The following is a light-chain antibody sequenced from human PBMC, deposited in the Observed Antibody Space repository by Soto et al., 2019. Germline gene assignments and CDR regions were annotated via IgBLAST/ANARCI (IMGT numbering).Light chain of an antibody. J-gene: IGKJ1*01. CDR1: QSVDSTY. CDR2: GAS. V-gene: IGKV3-20*01. CDR3: QYYDSFRT. Sequence: EIVLTQSPGTLSLSPGESATPTWRASQSVDSTYLTWYQQKPGQAPRLLIYGASGRATGIPDRFSGSGSGTDFTLTISRLEPEDFAVYFCQYYDSFRTFGQGTKVDIK.